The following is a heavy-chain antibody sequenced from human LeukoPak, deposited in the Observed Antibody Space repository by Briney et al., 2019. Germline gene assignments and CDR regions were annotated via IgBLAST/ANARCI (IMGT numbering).Heavy chain of an antibody. CDR3: ARASDFWSGYPDAFDI. CDR1: GGSISSYY. D-gene: IGHD3-3*01. J-gene: IGHJ3*02. V-gene: IGHV4-4*07. CDR2: IYTSGST. Sequence: SETLSLTCTVSGGSISSYYWSWIRQPAGKGLEWIGRIYTSGSTNYNPSLKSRVTTSVDTSKNQFSLKLSSVTAADTAVYYCARASDFWSGYPDAFDIWGQGTMVTVSS.